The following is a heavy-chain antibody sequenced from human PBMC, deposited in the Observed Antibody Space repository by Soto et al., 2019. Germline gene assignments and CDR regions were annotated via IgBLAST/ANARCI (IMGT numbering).Heavy chain of an antibody. CDR2: ISGSGDTS. CDR3: ANAISSTTSDHY. CDR1: GFTFSNYA. V-gene: IGHV3-23*01. J-gene: IGHJ4*02. D-gene: IGHD2-2*02. Sequence: GGSLRLSCAASGFTFSNYAISWVRQAPGKGLEWVSIISGSGDTSYYADSVKGRFTISRDNSRNTLYLQLNSLRAEDSAKYYCANAISSTTSDHYFGQGTLVTVSS.